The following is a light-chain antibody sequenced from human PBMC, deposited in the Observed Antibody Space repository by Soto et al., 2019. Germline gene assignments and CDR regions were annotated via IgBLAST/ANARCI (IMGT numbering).Light chain of an antibody. Sequence: IVLTQSTGAVSLTPGEPATPSCRASQSVDSNYLAWYLQKPGQTLSLIIYGASGRADGIPHRFSGSGFGTDFTLTISKVVPEDFAVYYCQQYGTPRSVTFGQGTGVEIK. CDR3: QQYGTPRSVT. CDR1: QSVDSNY. V-gene: IGKV3-20*01. J-gene: IGKJ5*01. CDR2: GAS.